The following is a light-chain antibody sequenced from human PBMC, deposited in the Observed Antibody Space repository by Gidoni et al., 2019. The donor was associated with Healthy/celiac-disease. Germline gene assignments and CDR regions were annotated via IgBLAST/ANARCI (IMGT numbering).Light chain of an antibody. Sequence: DVQMTQSPSALSESVGDRVTITCRASQSISSYLNWYQQKPGKAPKLLIYAAASLQSGVPSRFSGSGSGTDVTLTISSLQPEDFATYYCQQSYSTPRTFGQGTKLEIK. CDR2: AAA. J-gene: IGKJ2*01. V-gene: IGKV1-39*01. CDR1: QSISSY. CDR3: QQSYSTPRT.